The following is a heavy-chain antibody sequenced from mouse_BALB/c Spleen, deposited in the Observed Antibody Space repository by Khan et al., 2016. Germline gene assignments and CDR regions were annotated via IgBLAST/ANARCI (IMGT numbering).Heavy chain of an antibody. CDR3: ARSTYYGYYYAMDY. V-gene: IGHV9-3-1*01. CDR2: MNPYTGEP. Sequence: QIQLVQSGPELKKPGETVKISCKASGYTFTNHGMNWVRQAPGKGLQWMGWMNPYTGEPTYTDDFKGRFAFSLETSASTAYLQINNLKNEDTATYFCARSTYYGYYYAMDYWGQGTSVTVSS. CDR1: GYTFTNHG. D-gene: IGHD1-2*01. J-gene: IGHJ4*01.